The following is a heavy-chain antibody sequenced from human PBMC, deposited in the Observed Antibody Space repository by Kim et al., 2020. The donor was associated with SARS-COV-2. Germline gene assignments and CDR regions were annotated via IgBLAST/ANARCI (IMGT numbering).Heavy chain of an antibody. V-gene: IGHV4-59*01. CDR3: ARDRCGGGICRGWFDP. Sequence: SETLSLTCSVSGESISSYYWSWIRQPPGKGLEWIGYIHYSGSTNYNPSLKSRVTISEDTSKNQFSLKLSSVTAADTAVYYCARDRCGGGICRGWFDPWGQGTLVTVSS. J-gene: IGHJ5*02. CDR1: GESISSYY. D-gene: IGHD2-15*01. CDR2: IHYSGST.